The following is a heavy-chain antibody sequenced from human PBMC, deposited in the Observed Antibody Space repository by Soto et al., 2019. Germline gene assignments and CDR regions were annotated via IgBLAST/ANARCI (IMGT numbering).Heavy chain of an antibody. CDR3: ARVTRGAYYYGSGSRGYYYYMDV. J-gene: IGHJ6*03. CDR2: IYSVGST. D-gene: IGHD3-10*01. Sequence: AGSLRLSSAAAGFPVRSKYTSWVRQAPGKWLEWVSVIYSVGSTYYADSVKGRFTISRHNSKNTLYLQMNSLRAEDTAVYYCARVTRGAYYYGSGSRGYYYYMDVWGKGT. V-gene: IGHV3-53*04. CDR1: GFPVRSKY.